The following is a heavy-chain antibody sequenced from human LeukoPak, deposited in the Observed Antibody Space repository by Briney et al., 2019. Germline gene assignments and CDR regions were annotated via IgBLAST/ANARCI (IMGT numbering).Heavy chain of an antibody. CDR3: ARDAHCSSTSCYNFDY. CDR2: ISAYNGNT. CDR1: GYTFTSYG. Sequence: ASVKVSCKASGYTFTSYGISWVRQAPGQGLEWMGWISAYNGNTNYAQKLQGRVTMTTDTSTSTAYMELRSLRSDDTAVYYCARDAHCSSTSCYNFDYWGQGTLVTVSS. J-gene: IGHJ4*02. D-gene: IGHD2-2*02. V-gene: IGHV1-18*01.